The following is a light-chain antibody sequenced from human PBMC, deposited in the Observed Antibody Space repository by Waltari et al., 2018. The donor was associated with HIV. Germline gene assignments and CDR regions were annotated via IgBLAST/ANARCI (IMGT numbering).Light chain of an antibody. CDR2: DAS. CDR1: QEISNY. V-gene: IGKV1-33*01. J-gene: IGKJ3*01. CDR3: QQYDNLPPRRT. Sequence: DIQMTQSPSSLSASVGDRVTITCQASQEISNYLNWYQQKPGKAPKLLIYDASNLETGVPSRFSGSGSGTDFTFTISSLQPEDIATYYCQQYDNLPPRRTFGPGTKVDIK.